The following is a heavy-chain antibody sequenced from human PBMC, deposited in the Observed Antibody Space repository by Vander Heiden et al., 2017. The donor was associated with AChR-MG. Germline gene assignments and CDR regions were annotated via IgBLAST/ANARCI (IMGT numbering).Heavy chain of an antibody. Sequence: EVQLLESGGGLVQPGGSLRLSCAASGFPFSSYAMGWVRQAPGKGLEWFSAISGSGGSTHYADSVKGRFTISRDNSKNTLYLQMNRLSADDTAVYYCAKSGIGIYHQGALGPWGQGTLVTVSS. CDR1: GFPFSSYA. J-gene: IGHJ5*02. CDR3: AKSGIGIYHQGALGP. D-gene: IGHD1-26*01. V-gene: IGHV3-23*01. CDR2: ISGSGGST.